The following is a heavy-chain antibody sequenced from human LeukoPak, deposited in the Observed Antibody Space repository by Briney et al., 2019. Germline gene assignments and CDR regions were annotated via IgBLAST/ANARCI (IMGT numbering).Heavy chain of an antibody. CDR3: AKLPEDIVVVPAARIYYYYMDV. Sequence: GGSLRLSCAASGFTFSSYGMHWVRQAPGKGLEWVAFIRYDGSNKYYADSVKGRFTISRDNSKNTLYLQMNSLRAEDTAVYYCAKLPEDIVVVPAARIYYYYMDVWGKGTTVTVSS. D-gene: IGHD2-2*01. V-gene: IGHV3-30*02. CDR1: GFTFSSYG. CDR2: IRYDGSNK. J-gene: IGHJ6*03.